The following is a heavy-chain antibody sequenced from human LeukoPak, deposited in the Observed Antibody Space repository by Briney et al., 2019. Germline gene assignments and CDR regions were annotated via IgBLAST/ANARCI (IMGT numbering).Heavy chain of an antibody. V-gene: IGHV3-7*01. CDR2: IKQDGSEK. CDR1: GFTFSNFW. J-gene: IGHJ4*02. D-gene: IGHD2-15*01. CDR3: AREGQDLDY. Sequence: PGGSLRLSCAASGFTFSNFWMSWVRQAPGKGLEWVANIKQDGSEKHYVDSVKGRFTISRDNAKNSLYLQMNSLRAEDTAVYYCAREGQDLDYWGQGTLVTVSS.